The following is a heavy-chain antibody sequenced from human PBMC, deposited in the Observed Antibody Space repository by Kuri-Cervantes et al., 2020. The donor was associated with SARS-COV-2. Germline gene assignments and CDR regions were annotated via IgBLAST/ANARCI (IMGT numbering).Heavy chain of an antibody. Sequence: SVKVSCKASGGTFSSYTISWVRQAPGQGLEWMGGIIPIFGTANYAQKFQGRVTITADKSTSTAYMELSSLRSEDTAVYYCARDLRLGKSLDYWGQGTLVTVSS. CDR2: IIPIFGTA. D-gene: IGHD7-27*01. J-gene: IGHJ4*02. CDR1: GGTFSSYT. CDR3: ARDLRLGKSLDY. V-gene: IGHV1-69*06.